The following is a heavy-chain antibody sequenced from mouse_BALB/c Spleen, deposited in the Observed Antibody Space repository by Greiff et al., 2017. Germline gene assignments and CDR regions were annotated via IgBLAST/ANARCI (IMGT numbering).Heavy chain of an antibody. CDR2: ISSGGSYT. CDR1: GFTFSSYG. CDR3: AREGRGYDGYWYFDV. J-gene: IGHJ1*01. D-gene: IGHD2-14*01. V-gene: IGHV5-6*01. Sequence: EVHLVESGGDLVKPGGSLKLSCAASGFTFSSYGMSWVRQTPDKRLEWVATISSGGSYTYYPDSVKGRFTISRDNAKNTLYLQMSSLKSEDTAMYYCAREGRGYDGYWYFDVWGAGTTVTVSS.